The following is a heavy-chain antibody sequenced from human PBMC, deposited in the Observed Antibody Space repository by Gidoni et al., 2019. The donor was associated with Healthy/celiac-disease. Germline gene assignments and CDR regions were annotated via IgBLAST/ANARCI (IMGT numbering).Heavy chain of an antibody. CDR2: INSDGSST. Sequence: DVQLVESGGGLVQPVFSLRLSCHASGFTFSSYWMHWVRQAPGKWLVWVSRINSDGSSTSYADSVKGRFTISRDNAKNTLYLQMNSLRAEDTAVYYCARVAVGSGYNLENWGQGTLVTVSS. CDR3: ARVAVGSGYNLEN. D-gene: IGHD3-22*01. J-gene: IGHJ4*02. CDR1: GFTFSSYW. V-gene: IGHV3-74*01.